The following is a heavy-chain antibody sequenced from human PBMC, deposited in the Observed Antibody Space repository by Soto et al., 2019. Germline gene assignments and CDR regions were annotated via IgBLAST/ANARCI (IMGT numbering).Heavy chain of an antibody. J-gene: IGHJ4*02. D-gene: IGHD5-18*01. Sequence: KRSETLSLTCTVPGGSISSYYWSWIRQPPGKGLEWIGYIYYSGSTNYNPSLKSRVTISVDTSKNQFSLKLSSVTAADTAVYYCATRMEGYSYGYYGYWAQGTLVTVSS. V-gene: IGHV4-59*01. CDR2: IYYSGST. CDR3: ATRMEGYSYGYYGY. CDR1: GGSISSYY.